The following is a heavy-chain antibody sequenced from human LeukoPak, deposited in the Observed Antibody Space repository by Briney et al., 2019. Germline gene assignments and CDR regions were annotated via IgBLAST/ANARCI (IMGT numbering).Heavy chain of an antibody. V-gene: IGHV1-18*01. CDR2: ISAYNGNT. CDR3: AKEGLLYYTNFGVVSPYYYYMDV. J-gene: IGHJ6*03. D-gene: IGHD3-3*01. Sequence: ASVKVSCKASGYTFTSYGISWVRQAPGQGLEWMGWISAYNGNTNYAQKLQGRVTMTTDTSTSTAYMELRSLRSDDTAVYYCAKEGLLYYTNFGVVSPYYYYMDVWGKGTTVTVSS. CDR1: GYTFTSYG.